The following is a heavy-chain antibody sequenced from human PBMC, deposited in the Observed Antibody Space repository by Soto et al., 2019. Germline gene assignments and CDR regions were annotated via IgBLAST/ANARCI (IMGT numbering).Heavy chain of an antibody. CDR2: IRHTGDT. CDR3: ARLAYDNVWNSYYLDV. CDR1: GASVSRNY. Sequence: SETLSLTCSVSGASVSRNYWGWVRQTPGQGLEFIGHIRHTGDTTESPSLRSRIVLSIDKSGNFFSLKLFSMTPADTAVYFCARLAYDNVWNSYYLDVWGQGVLVT. V-gene: IGHV4-59*02. J-gene: IGHJ4*02. D-gene: IGHD1-1*01.